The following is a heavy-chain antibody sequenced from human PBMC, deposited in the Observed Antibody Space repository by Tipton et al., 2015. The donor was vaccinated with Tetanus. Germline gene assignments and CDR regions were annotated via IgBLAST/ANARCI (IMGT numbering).Heavy chain of an antibody. CDR2: IKKDGSEK. Sequence: SLRLSCAASGFTFSSYWMTWVRQAPGKGLEWVANIKKDGSEKYYVDSVKGRFTISRDNAKNSLSLQMNSLRAEDTALYYCAKYSGSWSTFDHWGQGTLVTVSS. CDR1: GFTFSSYW. J-gene: IGHJ4*02. D-gene: IGHD6-13*01. CDR3: AKYSGSWSTFDH. V-gene: IGHV3-7*03.